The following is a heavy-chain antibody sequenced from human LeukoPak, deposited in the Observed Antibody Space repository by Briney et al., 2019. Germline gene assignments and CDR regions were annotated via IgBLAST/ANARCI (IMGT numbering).Heavy chain of an antibody. V-gene: IGHV1-18*01. Sequence: VASVKVSCKASGYTFTSYGISWVRQAPGQGLEWMGWISAYNGNTNYAQKLQGRVTMTTDTSTSTAYMELRSLRSDDTAVYYCARDSPTVADDRALGYWGQGTLVTVSS. CDR2: ISAYNGNT. D-gene: IGHD6-19*01. CDR1: GYTFTSYG. CDR3: ARDSPTVADDRALGY. J-gene: IGHJ4*02.